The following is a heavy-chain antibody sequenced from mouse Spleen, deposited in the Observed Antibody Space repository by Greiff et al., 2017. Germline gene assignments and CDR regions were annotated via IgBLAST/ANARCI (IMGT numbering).Heavy chain of an antibody. CDR1: GFTFSSYV. Sequence: EVKLVESGGGLVKPGGSLKLSCAASGFTFSSYVMSWVRQTPEKRLEWVATISDGGSYTYYPDNVKGRFTISRDNAKNNLYLQMSHLKSEDTAMYYCAREGRGFDVWGTGTTVTVSS. CDR3: AREGRGFDV. J-gene: IGHJ1*03. CDR2: ISDGGSYT. V-gene: IGHV5-4*01.